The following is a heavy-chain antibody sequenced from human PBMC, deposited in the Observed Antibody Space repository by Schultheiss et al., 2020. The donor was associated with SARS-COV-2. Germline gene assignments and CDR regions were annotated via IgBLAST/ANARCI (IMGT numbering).Heavy chain of an antibody. CDR1: GFTFSSYA. J-gene: IGHJ6*02. CDR3: ARGGDPRYYYYGMDV. CDR2: ISYDGSNK. Sequence: GGSLRLSCAASGFTFSSYAMSWVRQAPGKGLEWVAVISYDGSNKYYADSVKGRFTISRDNSKNTLYLQMNSLRAEDTAVYYCARGGDPRYYYYGMDVWGQGTTVTVSS. D-gene: IGHD2-21*02. V-gene: IGHV3-30-3*01.